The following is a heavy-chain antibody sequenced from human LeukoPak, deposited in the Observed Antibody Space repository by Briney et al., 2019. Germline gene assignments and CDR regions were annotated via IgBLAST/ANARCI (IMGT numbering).Heavy chain of an antibody. CDR1: GGSFSGYY. D-gene: IGHD5-12*01. J-gene: IGHJ4*02. CDR2: INHSGST. Sequence: SETLSLTCAVYGGSFSGYYWSWIRQPPGKGLEWIGEINHSGSTNYNPSLKSRVIISVDTSKNQFSLKLSSVTAADTAVYYCASGSSSGYDMGYWGQGTLVTVSS. V-gene: IGHV4-34*01. CDR3: ASGSSSGYDMGY.